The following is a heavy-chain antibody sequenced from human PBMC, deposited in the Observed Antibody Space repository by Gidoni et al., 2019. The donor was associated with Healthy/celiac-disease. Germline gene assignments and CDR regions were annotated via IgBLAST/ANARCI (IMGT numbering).Heavy chain of an antibody. J-gene: IGHJ6*02. CDR2: IYSGGST. CDR1: GFTVSSNY. V-gene: IGHV3-66*01. Sequence: EVQLVESGGGLVQPGGSLRLSFAASGFTVSSNYMSWVRQAPGKGLEWVSVIYSGGSTYYADSVKGRFTISRDNSKNKLYLQMNSLRAEDTAVYYCARDNTVGGVYGMDVWGQGTTVTVSS. D-gene: IGHD1-26*01. CDR3: ARDNTVGGVYGMDV.